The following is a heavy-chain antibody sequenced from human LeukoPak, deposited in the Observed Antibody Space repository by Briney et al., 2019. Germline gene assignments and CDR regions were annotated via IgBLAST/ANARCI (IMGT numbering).Heavy chain of an antibody. D-gene: IGHD6-13*01. CDR1: GYTFTSYG. Sequence: ASVRVSCKASGYTFTSYGISWVRQAPGQGLEWMGWISAYNGNTNYAQKLQGRVTMTTDTSTSTAYMELRSLRSDDTAVYYCARAYIAAAGTKSDYWGQGTLVTVSS. J-gene: IGHJ4*02. CDR2: ISAYNGNT. CDR3: ARAYIAAAGTKSDY. V-gene: IGHV1-18*01.